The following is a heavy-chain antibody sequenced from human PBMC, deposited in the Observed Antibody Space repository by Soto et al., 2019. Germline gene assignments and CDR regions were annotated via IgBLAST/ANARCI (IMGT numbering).Heavy chain of an antibody. J-gene: IGHJ2*01. CDR2: ISGSGDLA. CDR3: AKRTVGWYFDL. D-gene: IGHD4-17*01. Sequence: PGGSLRLSCAASGFTFTIYAMTWVRQAPGKGLEWVSAISGSGDLAYYADSVRGRFTISRDNSKNTLYLQMNSLRAEDTAVYYCAKRTVGWYFDLWGRGTLVTVSS. V-gene: IGHV3-23*01. CDR1: GFTFTIYA.